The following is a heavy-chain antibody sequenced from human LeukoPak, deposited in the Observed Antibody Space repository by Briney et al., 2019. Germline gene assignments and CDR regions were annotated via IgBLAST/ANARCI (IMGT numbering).Heavy chain of an antibody. CDR1: GGTFSSYA. CDR3: ARSRYFDWLKTPTTSDY. Sequence: SVKVSCKASGGTFSSYAISWVRQAPGQGLEWMGRIIPILGIANYAQKFQGRVTITADKSTSTAYMELSSLRSEDTAVYYRARSRYFDWLKTPTTSDYWGQGTLVTVSS. D-gene: IGHD3-9*01. CDR2: IIPILGIA. V-gene: IGHV1-69*04. J-gene: IGHJ4*02.